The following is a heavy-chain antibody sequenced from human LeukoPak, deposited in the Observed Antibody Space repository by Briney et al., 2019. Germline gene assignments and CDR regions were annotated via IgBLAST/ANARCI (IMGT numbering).Heavy chain of an antibody. V-gene: IGHV4-30-4*08. CDR1: GGSISSANHF. CDR2: IHYVGRA. CDR3: AREVITPGDSDGFDL. J-gene: IGHJ3*01. Sequence: SETLSLTCTVSGGSISSANHFWSWVRQSPGEGLEWIGYIHYVGRAHYNPSLKSRVSMSLDMSKNQFSLSLSSVTAADTAIYYCAREVITPGDSDGFDLWGQGTMVSVSS. D-gene: IGHD2-2*01.